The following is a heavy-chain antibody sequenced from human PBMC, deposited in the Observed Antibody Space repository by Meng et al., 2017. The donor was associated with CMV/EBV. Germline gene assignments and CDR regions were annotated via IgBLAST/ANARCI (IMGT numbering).Heavy chain of an antibody. Sequence: GGSLRLSCAASGFSFSDYPMHWVRQAPGKGLEWVAVISYDVSSKYYTDSVKGRFTISRDNSKNTLYLQMNSLRAEDTAVYYCARDSRDYDFWSGRRRYYYYGMDVWGQGTTVTVSS. CDR3: ARDSRDYDFWSGRRRYYYYGMDV. CDR2: ISYDVSSK. J-gene: IGHJ6*02. CDR1: GFSFSDYP. D-gene: IGHD3-3*01. V-gene: IGHV3-30-3*01.